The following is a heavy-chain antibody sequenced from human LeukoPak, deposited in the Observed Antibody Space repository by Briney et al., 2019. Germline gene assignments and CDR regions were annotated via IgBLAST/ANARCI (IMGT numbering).Heavy chain of an antibody. CDR2: IKQDGSGK. Sequence: PGGSLRLSCAASGFTFSSYWMSWVRQAPGKGLEWVANIKQDGSGKYYVDSVKGRFTISRDNAKNSLYLQMNSLRAEDTAVYYCARDMTTVTTYHFDYWGQGTLVTVSS. D-gene: IGHD4-17*01. V-gene: IGHV3-7*01. J-gene: IGHJ4*02. CDR3: ARDMTTVTTYHFDY. CDR1: GFTFSSYW.